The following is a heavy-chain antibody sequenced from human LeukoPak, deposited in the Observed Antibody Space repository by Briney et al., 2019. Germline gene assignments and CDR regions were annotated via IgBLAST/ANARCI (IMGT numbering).Heavy chain of an antibody. CDR1: GYTFTSYG. CDR3: ARFHWFDP. Sequence: ASVKVSCKASGYTFTSYGISWVRQAPGQGLEWMGWINPNSGGTNYAQKFQGRVTMTRDTSISTAHMELSRLRSDDTAVYYCARFHWFDPWGQGTLVTVSS. CDR2: INPNSGGT. V-gene: IGHV1-2*02. J-gene: IGHJ5*02.